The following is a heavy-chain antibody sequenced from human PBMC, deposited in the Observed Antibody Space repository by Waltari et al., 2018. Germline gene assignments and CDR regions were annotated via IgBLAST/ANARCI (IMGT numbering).Heavy chain of an antibody. Sequence: QVQLVQSGAEVKKPGSSVKVSCKASGGTFSSYAISWVRQAPGQGLEWMGGIIPILGTANYAQKFQGRVTITADESTSTAYMELSSLRSEDTAVYYCARFYDFWSGYYKGDNWFDPWGQGTLVTVSS. CDR3: ARFYDFWSGYYKGDNWFDP. CDR2: IIPILGTA. J-gene: IGHJ5*02. D-gene: IGHD3-3*01. V-gene: IGHV1-69*11. CDR1: GGTFSSYA.